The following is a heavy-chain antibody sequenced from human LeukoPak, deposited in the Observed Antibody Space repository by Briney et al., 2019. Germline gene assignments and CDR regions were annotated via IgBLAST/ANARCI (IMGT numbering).Heavy chain of an antibody. J-gene: IGHJ4*02. CDR1: GGSISSGGYY. D-gene: IGHD3-9*01. CDR2: IYYSGGS. CDR3: ARVGLHYHILTVDY. Sequence: PSETLSLTCTVSGGSISSGGYYWSWIRQPPGKGLEWIGSIYYSGGSYHNPSLKSRVTISVDTSKNQFSLKLSSVTAADTAVYYCARVGLHYHILTVDYWGQGTLLTVSS. V-gene: IGHV4-39*07.